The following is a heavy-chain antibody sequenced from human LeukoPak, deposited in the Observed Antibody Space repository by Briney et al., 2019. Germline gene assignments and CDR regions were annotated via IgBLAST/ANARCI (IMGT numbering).Heavy chain of an antibody. J-gene: IGHJ3*02. CDR3: ARFDLRTYYYDSSGHGTDAFDI. V-gene: IGHV3-48*03. Sequence: GGSLRLSCAASGFTFSSYEMNWVRQAPGKGLEWVSYISSSGSTIYYADSVKGRFTISRDNYKNTLYLQMKSLRAEDTAVYYCARFDLRTYYYDSSGHGTDAFDIWGQGTMVTVSS. CDR1: GFTFSSYE. CDR2: ISSSGSTI. D-gene: IGHD3-22*01.